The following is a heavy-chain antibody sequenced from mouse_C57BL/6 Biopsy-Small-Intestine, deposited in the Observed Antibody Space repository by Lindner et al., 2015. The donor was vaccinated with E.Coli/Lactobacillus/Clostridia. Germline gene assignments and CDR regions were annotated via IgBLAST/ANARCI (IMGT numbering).Heavy chain of an antibody. CDR3: ARGGLSYAMDY. Sequence: VQLQESGAELVKPGASVKMSCKASGYTFTTYPIEWMKQNHGKSLEWIGDFHPYNDDTKYNEKFKGKATLTVEKSSTTVNLELSRLTSDDSAVYYCARGGLSYAMDYWGQGTSVTVSS. CDR2: FHPYNDDT. D-gene: IGHD1-1*02. J-gene: IGHJ4*01. CDR1: GYTFTTYP. V-gene: IGHV1-47*01.